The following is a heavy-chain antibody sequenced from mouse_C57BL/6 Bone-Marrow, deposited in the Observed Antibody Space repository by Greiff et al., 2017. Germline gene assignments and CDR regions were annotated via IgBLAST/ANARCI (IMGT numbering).Heavy chain of an antibody. J-gene: IGHJ2*01. D-gene: IGHD1-1*01. Sequence: QVQLQQSGAELVKPGASVKLSCKASGYTFTSYWMHWVKQRPGQGLEWIGMIHPNSGSTNYNEKFKSKATLTVDKSSSTAYMQLSSLTSEDSAVYYCARVTTVVGGNYWGQGTTLTVSS. CDR2: IHPNSGST. CDR1: GYTFTSYW. CDR3: ARVTTVVGGNY. V-gene: IGHV1-64*01.